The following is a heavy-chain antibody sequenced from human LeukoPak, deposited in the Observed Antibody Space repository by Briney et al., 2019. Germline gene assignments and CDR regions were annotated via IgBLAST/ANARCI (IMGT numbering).Heavy chain of an antibody. CDR1: GYTFTGYY. CDR2: INPNSGGT. CDR3: ARDSGNKGIAAPDY. J-gene: IGHJ4*02. V-gene: IGHV1-2*02. D-gene: IGHD6-13*01. Sequence: ASVKVSCKASGYTFTGYYMHWVRQAPGQGLEWMGWINPNSGGTNYAQKFQGRVTMTRDTSISTAYMELSRLRSDDTAVYYCARDSGNKGIAAPDYWGQGTLVTVSS.